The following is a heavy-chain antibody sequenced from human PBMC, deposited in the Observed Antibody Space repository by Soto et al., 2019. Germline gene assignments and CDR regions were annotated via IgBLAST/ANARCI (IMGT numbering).Heavy chain of an antibody. J-gene: IGHJ3*02. CDR2: IKHDGSEK. V-gene: IGHV3-7*03. Sequence: PGGSLRLSCAASGFTFSSFWMSWVRQAPGKGLEWVAKIKHDGSEKFYVNSVEGRFTISRDSTKNSLYLQMNSLRAADTAVYYCARDGTDDAFDIWGQGTMVTVSS. CDR3: ARDGTDDAFDI. CDR1: GFTFSSFW.